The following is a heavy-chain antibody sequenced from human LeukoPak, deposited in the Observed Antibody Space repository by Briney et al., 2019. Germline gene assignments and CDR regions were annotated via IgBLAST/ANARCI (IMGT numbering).Heavy chain of an antibody. Sequence: PSETLSLTCTVSGDSISSSSYYWGWIRQPPGKGLEWIGNIYYTGSTYYNPSLKSRVTISVDTSKNQFALKLSSVTAADTAVYFCARHFDVGGRGYYPGYWGQGTLVTVSS. CDR2: IYYTGST. CDR1: GDSISSSSYY. CDR3: ARHFDVGGRGYYPGY. J-gene: IGHJ4*02. D-gene: IGHD3-22*01. V-gene: IGHV4-39*01.